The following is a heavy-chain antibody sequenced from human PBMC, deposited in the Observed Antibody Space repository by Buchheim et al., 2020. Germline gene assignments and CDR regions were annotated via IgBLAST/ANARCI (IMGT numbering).Heavy chain of an antibody. D-gene: IGHD3-10*01. CDR2: ISGSGGRT. J-gene: IGHJ4*02. V-gene: IGHV3-23*01. CDR1: GFTFSSYA. Sequence: EVQLLESGGGLVQPGGSLRLSCAASGFTFSSYAMSWVRQAPGKGLEWVSAISGSGGRTYYADSVKGRFTIPSVNSKNTLYLQMNSLRAEDTAVYYCAKSWGRELLQLVDYWGQGTL. CDR3: AKSWGRELLQLVDY.